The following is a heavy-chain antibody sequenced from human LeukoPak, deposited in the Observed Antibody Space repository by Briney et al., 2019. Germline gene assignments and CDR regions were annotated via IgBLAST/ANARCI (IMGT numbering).Heavy chain of an antibody. D-gene: IGHD3-22*01. CDR2: IDPSDSYT. V-gene: IGHV5-10-1*01. CDR1: GYSFTNYW. J-gene: IGHJ4*02. Sequence: GESLRTSCKASGYSFTNYWISWVRQMPGKGLEWMGRIDPSDSYTNYSPSFQGHVTISADKSVNTAYLQWSSLRASDAAMYYCARLPMTLNYFDYCGQGTLVTVSS. CDR3: ARLPMTLNYFDY.